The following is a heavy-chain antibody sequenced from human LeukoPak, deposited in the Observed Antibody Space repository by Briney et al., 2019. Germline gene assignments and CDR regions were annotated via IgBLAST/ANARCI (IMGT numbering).Heavy chain of an antibody. J-gene: IGHJ4*02. V-gene: IGHV4-59*01. D-gene: IGHD6-19*01. CDR3: ARVPYSSGWLVGNFDY. CDR2: IYYSGST. CDR1: GGSISSYY. Sequence: SETLSLTCTVSGGSISSYYWSWIRQPPGKGLEWIGYIYYSGSTNYNPSLKSRVTISVDTSKNQFSLKLSSVTAADTAVYYCARVPYSSGWLVGNFDYWGQGTLVTVSS.